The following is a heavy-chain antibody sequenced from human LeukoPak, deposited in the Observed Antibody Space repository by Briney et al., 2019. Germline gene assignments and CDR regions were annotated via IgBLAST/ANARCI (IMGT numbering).Heavy chain of an antibody. CDR2: ISNHNGNT. V-gene: IGHV1-18*04. J-gene: IGHJ4*02. D-gene: IGHD3-10*01. Sequence: ASVKVSCKTSGFTFSAYGIAWVRQAPGHGPEWMGWISNHNGNTKYAQKLQDRITVTTETSTGTASMELRSLKPDDTGIYYCTRGVALATVYYFDFWGRGTQVTVAS. CDR3: TRGVALATVYYFDF. CDR1: GFTFSAYG.